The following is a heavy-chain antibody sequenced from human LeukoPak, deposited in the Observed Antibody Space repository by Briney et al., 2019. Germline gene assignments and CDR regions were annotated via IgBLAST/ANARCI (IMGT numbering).Heavy chain of an antibody. D-gene: IGHD1-1*01. J-gene: IGHJ4*02. CDR2: ISSSSSYI. CDR3: ARERQLERLAFGKEGSAFDY. V-gene: IGHV3-21*01. Sequence: GGSLRLSCASSGFSFGSHGMNWVRQAPGKGLEWVSSISSSSSYIYYAASVKGRFTISRDNAKNSLYLQMNRLRAEDTAVYYCARERQLERLAFGKEGSAFDYWGQGTLVTVSS. CDR1: GFSFGSHG.